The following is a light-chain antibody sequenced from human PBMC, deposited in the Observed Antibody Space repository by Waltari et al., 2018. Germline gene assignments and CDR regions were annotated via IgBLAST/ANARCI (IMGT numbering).Light chain of an antibody. CDR1: QSVLYSSNNKNY. CDR2: WAS. Sequence: DIVMTQSPDSLAVSLGERATINCKSSQSVLYSSNNKNYLAWYQQKPGQPPKLLIYWASTRESGVPDRFSGSGSGTDFTLTISSLQAEDVAVYYCQQYYSTPLTCGGGTKGEIK. J-gene: IGKJ4*01. CDR3: QQYYSTPLT. V-gene: IGKV4-1*01.